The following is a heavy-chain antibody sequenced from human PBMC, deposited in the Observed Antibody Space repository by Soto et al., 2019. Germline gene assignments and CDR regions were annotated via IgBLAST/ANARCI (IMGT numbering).Heavy chain of an antibody. CDR3: AKDRQMATSYFDY. Sequence: PGGSLRLSCSASGFSFSSYAMTWVRQTPGKRLEWVSAISGSGRSTYYADSVKGRFTISRDNSKNTLYLQMNSLRAEDTAVYYCAKDRQMATSYFDYWGQGTLVTVSS. CDR1: GFSFSSYA. D-gene: IGHD5-12*01. J-gene: IGHJ4*02. V-gene: IGHV3-23*01. CDR2: ISGSGRST.